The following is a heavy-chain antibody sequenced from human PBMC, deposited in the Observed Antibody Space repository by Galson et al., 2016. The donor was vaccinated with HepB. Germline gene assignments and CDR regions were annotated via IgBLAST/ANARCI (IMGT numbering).Heavy chain of an antibody. CDR3: ASAYYHYYYYYAMDV. D-gene: IGHD1-26*01. CDR1: GLTVSSNY. V-gene: IGHV3-53*01. Sequence: SLRLSCAASGLTVSSNYMSWVRQAPGEGLEWVSVIDGGGSTYYADSVKGRFTISRDSSRNTLYLQMNSLRAEDTAIYYCASAYYHYYYYYAMDVWGQGPTVTVSS. CDR2: IDGGGST. J-gene: IGHJ6*02.